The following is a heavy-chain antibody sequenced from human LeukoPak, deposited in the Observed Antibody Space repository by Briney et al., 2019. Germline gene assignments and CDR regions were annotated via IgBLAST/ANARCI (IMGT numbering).Heavy chain of an antibody. D-gene: IGHD3-10*01. V-gene: IGHV4-59*01. CDR3: ARAGMRTQRGVGNYYYYYMDV. CDR2: IYYSGST. J-gene: IGHJ6*03. Sequence: SETLSLTCTVSGGSISSYYWSWIRQPPGKGLEWIGYIYYSGSTNYNPSLKSRVTISVDTSKNQFSLKLSSVTAADTAVYYCARAGMRTQRGVGNYYYYYMDVWGKGTTVTVSS. CDR1: GGSISSYY.